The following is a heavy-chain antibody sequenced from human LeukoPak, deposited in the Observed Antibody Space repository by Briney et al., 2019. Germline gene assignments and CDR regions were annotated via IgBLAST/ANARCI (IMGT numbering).Heavy chain of an antibody. V-gene: IGHV4-39*02. CDR3: ARDIHYYGSGSYYRTANWFDP. D-gene: IGHD3-10*01. CDR2: IYYSGST. CDR1: GGSISSSSYY. J-gene: IGHJ5*02. Sequence: SETLSLTCTVSGGSISSSSYYWGWIRQPPGKGLEWIGSIYYSGSTYYNPSLKSRVTISVDTSKNQFSLKLSSVTAADTAVYYCARDIHYYGSGSYYRTANWFDPWGQGTLVTVSS.